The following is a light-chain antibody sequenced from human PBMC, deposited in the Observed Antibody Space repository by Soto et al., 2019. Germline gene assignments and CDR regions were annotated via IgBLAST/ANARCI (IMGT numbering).Light chain of an antibody. CDR1: QSVGTN. CDR2: GTS. CDR3: HQSSNWPLDLYT. V-gene: IGKV3-15*01. J-gene: IGKJ2*01. Sequence: EIVMTQSPATLSVSPGERATLSCRASQSVGTNLAWFQQKPGQAPRLLIYGTSNRATGIPARFSGSASGTDFTLTLSSLQSEDFAVYYCHQSSNWPLDLYTFGQETNLEIK.